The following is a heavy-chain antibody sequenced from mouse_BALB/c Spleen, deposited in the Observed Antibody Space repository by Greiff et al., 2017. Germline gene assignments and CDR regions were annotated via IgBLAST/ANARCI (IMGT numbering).Heavy chain of an antibody. J-gene: IGHJ3*01. CDR3: ARDSSGFAY. CDR1: GFTFTDYY. D-gene: IGHD3-1*01. CDR2: IRNKANGYTT. V-gene: IGHV7-3*02. Sequence: EVQGVESGGGLVQPGGSLRLSCATSGFTFTDYYMSWVRQPPGKALEWLGFIRNKANGYTTEYSASVKGRFTISRDNSQSILYLQMNTLRAEDSATYYCARDSSGFAYWGQGTLVTVSA.